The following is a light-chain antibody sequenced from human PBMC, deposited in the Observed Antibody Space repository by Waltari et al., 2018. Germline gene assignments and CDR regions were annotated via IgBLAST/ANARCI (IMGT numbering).Light chain of an antibody. CDR1: QSISSW. Sequence: DIQMTQSHYTLSASVGDRVTITCRASQSISSWLAWYQQKPGKAPKLLIYKASSLESGGPSRFSGSGSGTEFTLTISSLQPDDFATYYCQQYNRLYTFGQGTKLEIK. V-gene: IGKV1-5*03. CDR2: KAS. CDR3: QQYNRLYT. J-gene: IGKJ2*01.